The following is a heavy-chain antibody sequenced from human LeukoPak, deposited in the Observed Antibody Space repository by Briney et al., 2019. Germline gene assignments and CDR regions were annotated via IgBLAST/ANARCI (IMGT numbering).Heavy chain of an antibody. CDR3: ASFCDSSGYSYYYYGMDV. CDR1: GYTFTSYD. D-gene: IGHD3-22*01. J-gene: IGHJ6*02. CDR2: MNPNSGNT. V-gene: IGHV1-8*01. Sequence: GASVKVSCKASGYTFTSYDINWVRQATGQGLEWMGWMNPNSGNTGYAQKFQGRVTMTRNTSISTAYMELSSLRSDDTAVYYCASFCDSSGYSYYYYGMDVWGQGTTVTVSS.